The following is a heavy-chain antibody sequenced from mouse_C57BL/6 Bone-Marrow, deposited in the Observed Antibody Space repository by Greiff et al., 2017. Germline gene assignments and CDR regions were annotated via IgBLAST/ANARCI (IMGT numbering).Heavy chain of an antibody. V-gene: IGHV5-17*01. CDR1: GFTFSDYG. CDR3: ARQGAFDY. Sequence: EVKLVESGGGLVKPGGSLTLSCAASGFTFSDYGMHWVRQAPEQGLEWVAYISRGSSTIYYADTVTGRFTLSTDNAKNTLFLQLTSLGSEDTAMYYGARQGAFDYWGQGTTLTVSS. J-gene: IGHJ2*01. CDR2: ISRGSSTI.